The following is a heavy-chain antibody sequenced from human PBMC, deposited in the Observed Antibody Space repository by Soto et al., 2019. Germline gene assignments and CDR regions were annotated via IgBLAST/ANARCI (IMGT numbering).Heavy chain of an antibody. V-gene: IGHV3-23*01. CDR2: ISGSGGST. J-gene: IGHJ4*02. CDR1: GFTFSSYA. CDR3: AKDWRDYYDGSGYRRNYFDY. D-gene: IGHD3-22*01. Sequence: GGSLRLSCAASGFTFSSYAMSWVRQAPGKGLEWVSAISGSGGSTYYADSVKGRFTISRDNSKNTLYLQMNSLRAEDTAVYYCAKDWRDYYDGSGYRRNYFDYWGQGTLVTVSS.